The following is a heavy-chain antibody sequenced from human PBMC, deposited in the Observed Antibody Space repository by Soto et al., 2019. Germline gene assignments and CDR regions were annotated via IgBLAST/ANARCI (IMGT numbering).Heavy chain of an antibody. J-gene: IGHJ6*02. V-gene: IGHV3-30*18. CDR1: GFTFSSYG. Sequence: GGSLRLSCAASGFTFSSYGMHWVRQAPGKGLEWVAVISYDGSNKYYADSVKGRFTISRDNSKNTLYLQMNSLRAEDTAVYYCAKERSYGYYYYYYYGMDVWGQGTTVTVSS. CDR2: ISYDGSNK. CDR3: AKERSYGYYYYYYYGMDV. D-gene: IGHD5-18*01.